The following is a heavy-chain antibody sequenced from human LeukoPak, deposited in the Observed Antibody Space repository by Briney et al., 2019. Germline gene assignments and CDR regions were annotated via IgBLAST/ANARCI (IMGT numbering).Heavy chain of an antibody. CDR1: GYTFTSYY. J-gene: IGHJ4*02. D-gene: IGHD3-16*02. CDR2: MNPNSGNT. CDR3: ATARVRLGELSLPEVRDD. V-gene: IGHV1-8*01. Sequence: ASVKVSCKASGYTFTSYYMHWVRQATGQGLEWMRWMNPNSGNTGYAQKFQGRVTMTRNTSISTAYMELRSLSSEDTAVYYCATARVRLGELSLPEVRDDWGQGTLISVSS.